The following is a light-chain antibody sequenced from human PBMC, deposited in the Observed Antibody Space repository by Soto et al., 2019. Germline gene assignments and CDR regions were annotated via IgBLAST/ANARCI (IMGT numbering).Light chain of an antibody. CDR3: QQYSSSPPEFT. J-gene: IGKJ3*01. Sequence: EIVLPQSPGTLSLSPGERATLSCRASQSISSSYLAWYQQRPGQAPRLLIFGASYRATGIPDRFSGSGSGTDFTLTISRLEPEDVAVYYCQQYSSSPPEFTFGPGTRVDNK. CDR2: GAS. CDR1: QSISSSY. V-gene: IGKV3-20*01.